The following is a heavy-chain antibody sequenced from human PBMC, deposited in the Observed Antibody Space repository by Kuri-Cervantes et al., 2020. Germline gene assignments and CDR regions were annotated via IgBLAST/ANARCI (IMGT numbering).Heavy chain of an antibody. Sequence: GESLKISCAASGFTFSDYYMSWIRQAPGKGLEWVSYISSSGSTIYYADSVKGRFTISRDNAKNSLFLQMNSLRAEDTAVYYCASYHYNFWSGYDAVDIWGQGTMVTVSS. D-gene: IGHD3-3*01. CDR3: ASYHYNFWSGYDAVDI. J-gene: IGHJ3*02. V-gene: IGHV3-11*04. CDR2: ISSSGSTI. CDR1: GFTFSDYY.